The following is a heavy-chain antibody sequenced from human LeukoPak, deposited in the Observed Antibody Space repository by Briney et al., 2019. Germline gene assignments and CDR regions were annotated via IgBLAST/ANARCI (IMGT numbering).Heavy chain of an antibody. CDR3: ASEGSSSWYVDY. CDR2: SSGSSI. D-gene: IGHD6-13*01. CDR1: GFTFSDYY. Sequence: GGSLRLSCAASGFTFSDYYMSWIRQAPGKGLEWVSYSSGSSIYYADFVKGRFTISRDNAKNSLYLQMNSLRAEDTAVYYCASEGSSSWYVDYWGQGTLVTVSS. J-gene: IGHJ4*02. V-gene: IGHV3-11*01.